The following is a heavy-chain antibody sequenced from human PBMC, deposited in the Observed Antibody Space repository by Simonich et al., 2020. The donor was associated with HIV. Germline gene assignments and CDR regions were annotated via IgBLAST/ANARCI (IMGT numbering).Heavy chain of an antibody. Sequence: VQLVQTGAEVKKTGASVKVSCKASGYSFTSYGINWVRQAPGQGREWMGWISTYNGNTNYAHNFQVRVTMTTDTSTSTAYMELRSLRADDTAIYYCAREWPYVEDGFDMWGQGTLVTVSS. CDR3: AREWPYVEDGFDM. CDR2: ISTYNGNT. J-gene: IGHJ3*02. V-gene: IGHV1-18*01. CDR1: GYSFTSYG. D-gene: IGHD4-17*01.